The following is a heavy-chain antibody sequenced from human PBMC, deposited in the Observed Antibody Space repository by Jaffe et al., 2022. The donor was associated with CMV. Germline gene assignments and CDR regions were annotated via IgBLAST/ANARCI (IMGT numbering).Heavy chain of an antibody. CDR3: AKDRNRNNWNDPQLDV. D-gene: IGHD1-1*01. CDR2: ISWNSGSI. J-gene: IGHJ6*02. V-gene: IGHV3-9*02. CDR1: GFTSDDYA. Sequence: EVQLVESGGGLVQPGRSLRLSCAASGFTSDDYAMHWVRQAPGKGLEWVSGISWNSGSIGYADSVKGRFTISRDNAKNSLHLQMNSLRAEDTALYYCAKDRNRNNWNDPQLDVWGQGTTVTVSS.